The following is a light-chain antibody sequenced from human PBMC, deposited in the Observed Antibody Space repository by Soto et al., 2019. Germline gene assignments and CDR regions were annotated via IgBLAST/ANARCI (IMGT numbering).Light chain of an antibody. CDR1: QSVSNNY. CDR2: GAS. Sequence: EIVLAHSPGTLSLSPGERATLSCRASQSVSNNYLAWYQQKPGQPPRLLIDGASNRATGIPDRFSGSGSGTDFSLTISRVEPEDSAVYYCQQYGRSPLFTFGPGTKVDIK. CDR3: QQYGRSPLFT. J-gene: IGKJ3*01. V-gene: IGKV3-20*01.